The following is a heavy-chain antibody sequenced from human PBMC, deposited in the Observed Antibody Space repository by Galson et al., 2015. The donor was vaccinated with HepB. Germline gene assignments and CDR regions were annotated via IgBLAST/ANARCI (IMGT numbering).Heavy chain of an antibody. D-gene: IGHD1-7*01. CDR3: TREFTRGTELDDAFDI. Sequence: SLRLSCAASGFTFGDYVMSWVRQAPGKGLEWVGCIRSKAYGGTTEYAASVKGRFTISRDDSKSIAYLQMNSPKTEDTAVYYCTREFTRGTELDDAFDIWGQGTMVTVSS. V-gene: IGHV3-49*04. J-gene: IGHJ3*02. CDR2: IRSKAYGGTT. CDR1: GFTFGDYV.